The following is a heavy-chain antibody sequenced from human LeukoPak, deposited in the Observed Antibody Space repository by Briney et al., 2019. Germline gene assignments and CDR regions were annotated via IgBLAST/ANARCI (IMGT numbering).Heavy chain of an antibody. J-gene: IGHJ6*02. Sequence: GGSLRLSCVASGFTFSSYAMKWVSQAPGKGLEWVSAISGSGDGTYYADSMKGRFTISRDNSRNTLYLQMNSLRAEDTAVYYCVKEAVWGQGTTVTVSS. CDR2: ISGSGDGT. CDR1: GFTFSSYA. V-gene: IGHV3-23*01. CDR3: VKEAV.